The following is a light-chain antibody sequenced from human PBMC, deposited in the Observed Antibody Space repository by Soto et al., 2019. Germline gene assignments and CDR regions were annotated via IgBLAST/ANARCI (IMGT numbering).Light chain of an antibody. CDR3: CSYAGSYTVV. Sequence: QSALTQPRSVSGSHGQSVTISCTGTSSDVGDYNYVSWYQQYPGKAPKLMIYDVSKRPSGVPDRFSGSKSGNTASLTISGLQAEDEAHYFCCSYAGSYTVVFGGGTKLTVL. J-gene: IGLJ3*02. V-gene: IGLV2-11*01. CDR2: DVS. CDR1: SSDVGDYNY.